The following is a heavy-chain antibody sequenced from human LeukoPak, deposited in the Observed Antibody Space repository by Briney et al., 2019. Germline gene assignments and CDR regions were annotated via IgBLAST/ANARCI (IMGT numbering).Heavy chain of an antibody. CDR1: GYTFTGYY. CDR3: ARALWFGGRPYAFDI. CDR2: INPNSGGT. D-gene: IGHD3-10*01. Sequence: ASVKVSCTASGYTFTGYYMHLVRQAPGQGLEWMGWINPNSGGTNYAQKFQGRVTMTRDTSISAAYMELSRLRSDDTAVYYCARALWFGGRPYAFDIWGQGTMVTVSS. V-gene: IGHV1-2*02. J-gene: IGHJ3*02.